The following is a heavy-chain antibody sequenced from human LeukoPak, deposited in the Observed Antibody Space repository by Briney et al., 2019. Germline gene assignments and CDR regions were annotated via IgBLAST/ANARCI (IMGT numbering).Heavy chain of an antibody. J-gene: IGHJ4*02. CDR2: ISVSGGST. D-gene: IGHD1-1*01. CDR1: GFTFSSYA. V-gene: IGHV3-23*01. CDR3: ARTGSSKASCFGY. Sequence: GGSLRLSCAASGFTFSSYAMSWVRQAPGRGLEWVSSISVSGGSTFYADSVKGRFTISRDNSKNTLYLQMNSLRAEDTAVYYCARTGSSKASCFGYWGQGTLVTVSS.